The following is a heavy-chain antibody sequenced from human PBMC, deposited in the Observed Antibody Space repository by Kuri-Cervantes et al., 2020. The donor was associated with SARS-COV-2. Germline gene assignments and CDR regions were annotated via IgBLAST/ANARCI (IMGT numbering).Heavy chain of an antibody. V-gene: IGHV3-30*04. Sequence: GESLKISCAASGFTFSSYAMHWVRQAPGKGLLWVAIISCDGSNKYYTDSVKGRFTISRDNSKNTLYLQMNSLRAEDTAVYYCAKEDSWIFGVVRIDYWGQGTLVTVSS. D-gene: IGHD3-3*01. J-gene: IGHJ4*02. CDR2: ISCDGSNK. CDR1: GFTFSSYA. CDR3: AKEDSWIFGVVRIDY.